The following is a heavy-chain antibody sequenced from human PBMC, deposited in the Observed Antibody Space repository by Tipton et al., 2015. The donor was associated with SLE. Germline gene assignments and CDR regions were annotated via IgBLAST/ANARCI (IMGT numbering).Heavy chain of an antibody. CDR3: ARDIEAPGDFPYFDY. Sequence: LRLSCKVSGISISTHYWSWIRQPPGKGLEWIGQMHNSGDSTYNPSPKSRVTMSVDTSKNHFSLKLTSVIAADTAVYYRARDIEAPGDFPYFDYWGQGILVTVSS. CDR2: MHNSGDS. J-gene: IGHJ4*02. D-gene: IGHD7-27*01. CDR1: GISISTHY. V-gene: IGHV4-59*11.